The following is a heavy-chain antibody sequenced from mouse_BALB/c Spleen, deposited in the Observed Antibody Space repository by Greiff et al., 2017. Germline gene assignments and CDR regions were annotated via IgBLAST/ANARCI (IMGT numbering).Heavy chain of an antibody. V-gene: IGHV5-6-5*01. CDR1: GFTFSSYA. J-gene: IGHJ4*01. CDR3: AREFLYAMDY. CDR2: ISSGGST. Sequence: EVQVVESGGGLVKPGGSLKLSCAASGFTFSSYAMSWVRQTPEKRLEWVASISSGGSTYYPDSVKGRFTISRDNARNILYLQMSSLRSEDTAMYYCAREFLYAMDYWGQGTSVTVSS.